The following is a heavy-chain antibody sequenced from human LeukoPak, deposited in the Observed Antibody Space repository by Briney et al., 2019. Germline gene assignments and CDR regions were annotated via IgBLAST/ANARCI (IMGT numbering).Heavy chain of an antibody. CDR3: ARDGITMVRGVIG. V-gene: IGHV4-39*02. D-gene: IGHD3-10*01. CDR1: GVSISSNNYY. J-gene: IGHJ4*02. CDR2: VHYSGNY. Sequence: SETLSLTCTVSGVSISSNNYYWGCIRQPPGQGLEWIVSVHYSGNYYSNPSLKSRLTIDLDTSKSQFSLKLSSVTAADTAVYYCARDGITMVRGVIGWGQGTLVTVSS.